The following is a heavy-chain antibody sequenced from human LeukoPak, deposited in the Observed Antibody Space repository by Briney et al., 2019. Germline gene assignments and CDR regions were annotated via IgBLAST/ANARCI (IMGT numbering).Heavy chain of an antibody. CDR2: INPTGGST. V-gene: IGHV1-46*01. D-gene: IGHD6-25*01. Sequence: ASVKVSCKASGYTFPSYFMHWVRQAPGQGLEWMGIINPTGGSTTYAQKFQGRVTMTRDTSTSTVYMELSSLRSDDTAVYYCARTAARRLDYGGQETRVPVPS. CDR3: ARTAARRLDY. J-gene: IGHJ4*02. CDR1: GYTFPSYF.